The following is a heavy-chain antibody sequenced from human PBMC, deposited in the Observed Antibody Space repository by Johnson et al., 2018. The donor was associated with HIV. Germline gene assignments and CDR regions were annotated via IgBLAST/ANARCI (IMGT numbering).Heavy chain of an antibody. J-gene: IGHJ3*02. Sequence: QVQLVESGGGVVQPGRSLRLSCAASGFTFSSYGMHWVRQAPGKGLEWVAVISYDGSNKYYADSVKGRFTISRDNSKNTLYLQMNSLRAEDTAVYYCVRDTLAWGLIPPIGGFDIWGQGTMVTVSS. CDR3: VRDTLAWGLIPPIGGFDI. D-gene: IGHD2-8*01. CDR1: GFTFSSYG. V-gene: IGHV3-30*03. CDR2: ISYDGSNK.